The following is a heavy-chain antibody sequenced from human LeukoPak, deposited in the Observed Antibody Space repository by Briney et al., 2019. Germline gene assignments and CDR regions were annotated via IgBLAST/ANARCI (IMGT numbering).Heavy chain of an antibody. J-gene: IGHJ4*02. D-gene: IGHD4-17*01. V-gene: IGHV3-23*02. CDR2: ISGNGAGT. CDR3: ARESYGDYLDDY. CDR1: GFTFSSHA. Sequence: GGSLRLSCTPSGFTFSSHAMSWVRQAPGKGLEWVSGISGNGAGTYYGDSVKGRFTISRDNSKNTLYLQMNSLRAEDTAVYYCARESYGDYLDDYWGQGTLVTVSS.